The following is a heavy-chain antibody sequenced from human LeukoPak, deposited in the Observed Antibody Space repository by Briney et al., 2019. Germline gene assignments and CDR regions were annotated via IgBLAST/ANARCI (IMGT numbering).Heavy chain of an antibody. CDR1: GFRFSDYT. J-gene: IGHJ5*02. Sequence: GGSLRLSCAASGFRFSDYTMTWVRQAPGKGPEWVSAIGGRGGSTYYADSLGGRFTISRDNFPDMVYLQMNSLKVEDTATYYCGKEGGAWGQGTKVTVSS. V-gene: IGHV3-23*01. CDR2: IGGRGGST. CDR3: GKEGGA. D-gene: IGHD3-16*01.